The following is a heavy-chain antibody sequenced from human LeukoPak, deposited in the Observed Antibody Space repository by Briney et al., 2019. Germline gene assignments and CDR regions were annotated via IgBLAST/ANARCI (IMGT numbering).Heavy chain of an antibody. CDR1: GYTLTELS. J-gene: IGHJ4*02. D-gene: IGHD6-19*01. CDR2: FDPEDGET. V-gene: IGHV1-24*01. Sequence: GASVKVSCKVSGYTLTELSMHWVRQAPGKGLEWMGGFDPEDGETIYAQKFQGRVTMTEDTSTDTAYMELSSLRSEDTAVYYCATGEAVAGDFDYWGQGTLVTVSS. CDR3: ATGEAVAGDFDY.